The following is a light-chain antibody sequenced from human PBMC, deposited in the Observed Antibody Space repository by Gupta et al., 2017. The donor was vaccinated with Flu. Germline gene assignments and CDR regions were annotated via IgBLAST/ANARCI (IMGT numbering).Light chain of an antibody. CDR3: SSYTSSSIYV. CDR2: EVP. V-gene: IGLV2-18*02. CDR1: SSDIGIYNR. J-gene: IGLJ1*01. Sequence: QSALTQPPSVSGSPVQSVTISCTGTSSDIGIYNRVSCYHQPPGTAPKLTISEVPNRPSGVPIRFSASKSGNSASLTISGRQDEDDADYYCSSYTSSSIYVFGTGTRVTVL.